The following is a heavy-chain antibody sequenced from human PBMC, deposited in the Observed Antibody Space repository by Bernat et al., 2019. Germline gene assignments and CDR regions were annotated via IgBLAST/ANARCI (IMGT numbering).Heavy chain of an antibody. J-gene: IGHJ1*01. CDR1: GFTFSSYE. D-gene: IGHD2-2*01. V-gene: IGHV3-48*03. Sequence: EVQLVESGGGLVQPGGSLRLPCEASGFTFSSYEMNWVRQAPGKGLEWVSYTSSSGTTIYYADSVKGRFFISRDNAKNSLYLQMNSLRTEDTAVYYCAREISTSDSEHFQNWGQGTLVTVSS. CDR2: TSSSGTTI. CDR3: AREISTSDSEHFQN.